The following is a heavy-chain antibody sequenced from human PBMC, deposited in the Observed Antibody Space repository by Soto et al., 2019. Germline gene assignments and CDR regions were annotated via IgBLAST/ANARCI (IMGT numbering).Heavy chain of an antibody. CDR2: ISGSGGST. J-gene: IGHJ4*02. D-gene: IGHD3-22*01. Sequence: GGSLRLSCAASGFTFSSYAMSWVRQAPGKGLEWVSTISGSGGSTYYADSVKGRFTVSRDNSKNTLYVQMDSLRAEDTAVYHCAKFTDSSGYYYFDYWGQGILVIV. CDR3: AKFTDSSGYYYFDY. V-gene: IGHV3-23*01. CDR1: GFTFSSYA.